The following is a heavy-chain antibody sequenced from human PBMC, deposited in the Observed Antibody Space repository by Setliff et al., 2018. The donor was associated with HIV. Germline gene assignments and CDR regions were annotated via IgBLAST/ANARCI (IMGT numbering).Heavy chain of an antibody. V-gene: IGHV1-3*01. D-gene: IGHD6-13*01. CDR3: AIGSSNWPHRPNNYYFDY. CDR2: INAGNGDT. CDR1: GDTFTTYA. Sequence: ASVKVSCKASGDTFTTYALHWVRQAPGRRLEWMGWINAGNGDTKPSQKFQGRVTITRDTSASTAYMELSSLRSEDTGVYYCAIGSSNWPHRPNNYYFDYWGQGTPVTVSS. J-gene: IGHJ4*02.